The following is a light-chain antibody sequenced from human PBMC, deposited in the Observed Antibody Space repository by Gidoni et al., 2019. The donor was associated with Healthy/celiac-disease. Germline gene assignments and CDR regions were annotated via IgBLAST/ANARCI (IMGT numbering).Light chain of an antibody. CDR1: QGISNY. CDR3: QKYNSASF. Sequence: DIQMTQSPSSLSASVGDRVTITCRASQGISNYLAWYQQKPGKVPKLLIYAASTLHSGVPSRFSGSGSGTDFTLTISSLQPEDVATYYCQKYNSASFFGGGTKVEIK. CDR2: AAS. V-gene: IGKV1-27*01. J-gene: IGKJ4*01.